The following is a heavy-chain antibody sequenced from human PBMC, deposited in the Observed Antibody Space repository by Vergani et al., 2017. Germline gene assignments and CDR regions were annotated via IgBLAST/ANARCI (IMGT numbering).Heavy chain of an antibody. J-gene: IGHJ3*02. V-gene: IGHV1-18*04. Sequence: QVQLVQSGAEVKKPGASVKVSCKASGYTFTSYGISWVRQAPGQGLEWMGWISAYNGNTNYAQKLQGRVTMTTGTSTSTAYMELRSLRSDDTAVYYCALPIVGATTPDAFDIWGQGTMVTVSS. CDR3: ALPIVGATTPDAFDI. CDR2: ISAYNGNT. CDR1: GYTFTSYG. D-gene: IGHD1-26*01.